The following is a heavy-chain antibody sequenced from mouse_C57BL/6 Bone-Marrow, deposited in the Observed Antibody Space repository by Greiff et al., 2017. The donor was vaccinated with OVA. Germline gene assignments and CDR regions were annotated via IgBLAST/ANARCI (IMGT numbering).Heavy chain of an antibody. CDR1: GFTFSDYY. CDR2: ISNGGGST. CDR3: ARHYLGGFDY. V-gene: IGHV5-12*01. D-gene: IGHD3-1*01. Sequence: EVQLVESGGGLVQPGGSLKLSCAASGFTFSDYYMYWVRQTPETRLEWVAYISNGGGSTYYPDTVKGRFTISRDNAKNTLYLQMSRLKSEDTAMYYCARHYLGGFDYWGQGTTLTVSS. J-gene: IGHJ2*01.